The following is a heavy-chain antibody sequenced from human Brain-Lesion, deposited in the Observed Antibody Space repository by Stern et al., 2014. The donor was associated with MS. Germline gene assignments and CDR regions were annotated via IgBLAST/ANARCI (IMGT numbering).Heavy chain of an antibody. CDR2: ISFSGKT. CDR1: GGAVSSGNRY. J-gene: IGHJ4*02. V-gene: IGHV4-31*03. D-gene: IGHD3-3*01. CDR3: ARVTEFLRFFYPDY. Sequence: VHLVESGPGLVKPSQTLSLTCTVSGGAVSSGNRYWSWIRQHPEKGLEWIGYISFSGKTYYNPSLESRVTISMDRSKNQFSLKLRSVTAADTAVYYCARVTEFLRFFYPDYWGQGIRVTVSS.